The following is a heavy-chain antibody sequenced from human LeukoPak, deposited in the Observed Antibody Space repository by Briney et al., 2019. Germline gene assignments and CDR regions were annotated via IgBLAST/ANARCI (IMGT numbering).Heavy chain of an antibody. CDR3: VREGNELLSKDFDS. V-gene: IGHV1-2*02. Sequence: ASVKVSCKASGFTFTGHYIHWVRQAPGQGLEWMGYINPHSGGTNSPQKFQGRVTMTTDTSISAAYMELSSLISDDTAMYYCVREGNELLSKDFDSWGQGTLVNVSS. CDR1: GFTFTGHY. D-gene: IGHD2-21*02. J-gene: IGHJ4*02. CDR2: INPHSGGT.